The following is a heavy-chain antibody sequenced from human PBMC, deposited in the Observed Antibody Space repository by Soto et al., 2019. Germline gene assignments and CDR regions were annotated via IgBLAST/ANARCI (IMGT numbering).Heavy chain of an antibody. V-gene: IGHV3-30-3*01. J-gene: IGHJ4*02. Sequence: PAGSLRLPCAASGFSFRSYHMDWLRQAPDKGREWVAVISNDDSKKYYADSVKGRYTISRDTFKNTRYLQKNSLRAKDTAVYYSAKDAIGGYCSSTSCFAFDYWGQGTLVTVSS. CDR1: GFSFRSYH. CDR2: ISNDDSKK. D-gene: IGHD2-2*01. CDR3: AKDAIGGYCSSTSCFAFDY.